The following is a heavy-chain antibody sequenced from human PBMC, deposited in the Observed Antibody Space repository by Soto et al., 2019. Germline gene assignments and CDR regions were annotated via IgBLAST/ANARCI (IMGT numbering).Heavy chain of an antibody. Sequence: GGSLRLSCAASGFTFISYAMSWVRQAPGKGLEWVSAISGSGGSTYYADSVKGRFTISRDNSKNTLYLQMNSLRAEDTAVYYCAKDPIVVVPAAIGTDYWGQGTLVTVSS. CDR2: ISGSGGST. J-gene: IGHJ4*02. D-gene: IGHD2-2*01. V-gene: IGHV3-23*01. CDR3: AKDPIVVVPAAIGTDY. CDR1: GFTFISYA.